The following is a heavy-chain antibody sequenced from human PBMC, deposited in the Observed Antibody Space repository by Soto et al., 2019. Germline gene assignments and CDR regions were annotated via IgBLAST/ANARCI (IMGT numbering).Heavy chain of an antibody. CDR3: ARDEGDYGGGQYYFDY. CDR1: GGSISSGDYY. D-gene: IGHD4-17*01. J-gene: IGHJ4*02. Sequence: QVRLQESGPGLVKPSQTLSLTCTVSGGSISSGDYYWSWIRQPPGKGLEWIGYIYYSGSTYYNPSLKSRVTISVDTSKNQFSLKLSSVTAADTAVYYCARDEGDYGGGQYYFDYWGQGTLVTVSS. V-gene: IGHV4-30-4*01. CDR2: IYYSGST.